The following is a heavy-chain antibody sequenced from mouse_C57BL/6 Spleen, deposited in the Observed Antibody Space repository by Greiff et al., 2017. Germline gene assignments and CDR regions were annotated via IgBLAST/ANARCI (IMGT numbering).Heavy chain of an antibody. J-gene: IGHJ2*01. CDR2: IDPSDSYT. V-gene: IGHV1-50*01. CDR1: GYTFTSYW. CDR3: GYFDY. Sequence: VQLQQPGAELVKPGASVKLSCKASGYTFTSYWMQWVKQRPGQGLEWIGEIDPSDSYTNYNQKFKGKATLTVDTSSSTAYMQLSSLTSEDSAVYYCGYFDYWGQGTTLTVSS.